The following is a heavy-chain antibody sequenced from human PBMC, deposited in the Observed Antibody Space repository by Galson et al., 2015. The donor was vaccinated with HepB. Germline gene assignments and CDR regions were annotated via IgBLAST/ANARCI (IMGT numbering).Heavy chain of an antibody. J-gene: IGHJ4*02. CDR3: ARGERTSDYYGSGSYYDY. CDR1: GYTFTGYY. D-gene: IGHD3-10*01. Sequence: SVKVSCKASGYTFTGYYMHWVRQAPGQGLEWMGWINPNSGGTNYAQKFQGWVTMTRDTSISTAYMELSRLRSDDTAVYYCARGERTSDYYGSGSYYDYWGQGTLVTVSS. V-gene: IGHV1-2*04. CDR2: INPNSGGT.